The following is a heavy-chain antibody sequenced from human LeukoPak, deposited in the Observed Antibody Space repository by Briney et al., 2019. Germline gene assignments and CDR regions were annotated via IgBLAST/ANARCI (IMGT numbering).Heavy chain of an antibody. CDR1: GFTFSNAW. V-gene: IGHV3-7*01. J-gene: IGHJ4*02. D-gene: IGHD4-17*01. CDR3: ARVSVSYGDYDWGYFDY. CDR2: IKQDGSEK. Sequence: GGSLRLSCAASGFTFSNAWMSWVRQAPGKGLEWVANIKQDGSEKYYVDSVKGRFTISRDNAKNSLYLQMNSLRAEDTAVYYCARVSVSYGDYDWGYFDYWGQGTLVTVSS.